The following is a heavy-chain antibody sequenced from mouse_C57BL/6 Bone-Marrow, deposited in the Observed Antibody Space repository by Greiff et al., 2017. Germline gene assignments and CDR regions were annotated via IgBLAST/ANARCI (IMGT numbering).Heavy chain of an antibody. CDR1: GFTFTSYG. J-gene: IGHJ3*01. Sequence: QVQLKQSGAELARPGASVKLSCKASGFTFTSYGISWVKQRTGQGLEWIGEIDPRSGNTYYNEKFKGKATLTADNSSSTAYLVLRSLTSEDSAVYFYARSLLLFAYWGQGTLVTVSA. CDR3: ARSLLLFAY. V-gene: IGHV1-81*01. CDR2: IDPRSGNT. D-gene: IGHD1-1*01.